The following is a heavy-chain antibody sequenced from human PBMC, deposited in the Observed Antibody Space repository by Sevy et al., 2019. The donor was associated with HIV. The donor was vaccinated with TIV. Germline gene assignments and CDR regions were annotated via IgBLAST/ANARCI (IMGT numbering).Heavy chain of an antibody. CDR2: IWSDGAYQ. D-gene: IGHD3-22*01. V-gene: IGHV3-33*01. Sequence: GGSLRLSCAATGFTFSNYAMHWVRQAPGQGLEWVAIIWSDGAYQYHGDSVKGRFTISRDNSKNTLYLQMNNVRVEDTAGYYCARGGYYYDNAAYYALDSWGQGTLVTVSS. CDR1: GFTFSNYA. J-gene: IGHJ4*02. CDR3: ARGGYYYDNAAYYALDS.